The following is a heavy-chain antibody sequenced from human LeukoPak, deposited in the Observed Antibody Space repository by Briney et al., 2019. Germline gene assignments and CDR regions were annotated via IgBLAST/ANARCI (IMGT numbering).Heavy chain of an antibody. CDR1: GYTFTGYY. J-gene: IGHJ4*02. Sequence: ASVKVSCKASGYTFTGYYMHWVRQAPGQGLEWMGWINPNSGGTNYAQKFQGRVTMTRDTSISTAYMELSRLRSDDTAVYYCAGDPRYYGDPNYFDYWGQGTLVTVSS. CDR3: AGDPRYYGDPNYFDY. CDR2: INPNSGGT. V-gene: IGHV1-2*02. D-gene: IGHD4-17*01.